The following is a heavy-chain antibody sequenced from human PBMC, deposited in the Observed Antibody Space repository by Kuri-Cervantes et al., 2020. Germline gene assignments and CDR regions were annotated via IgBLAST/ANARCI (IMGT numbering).Heavy chain of an antibody. CDR2: MSSDGRNE. V-gene: IGHV3-30*03. D-gene: IGHD4/OR15-4a*01. CDR3: SCLYGDFDY. J-gene: IGHJ4*02. CDR1: GFTFSDYY. Sequence: GESLKISCAASGFTFSDYYMSWIRQAPGKGLEWVAVMSSDGRNEYYVDSVKGRFTISRDNSKNTLYLQMNSLRAEDTAVYYCSCLYGDFDYWGQGTLVTVSS.